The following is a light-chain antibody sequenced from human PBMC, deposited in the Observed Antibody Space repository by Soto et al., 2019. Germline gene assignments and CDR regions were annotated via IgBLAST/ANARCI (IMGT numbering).Light chain of an antibody. CDR1: QSISDS. CDR2: EAS. CDR3: QQYNGYWT. V-gene: IGKV1-5*03. Sequence: DIQMTQSPSTLSASVGDRVTITCRASQSISDSLAWYQQKPGKAPKLLIYEASNLKSGVPSRFSGSGSGTEYTITISSLQPDDFASYDCQQYNGYWTFGQGAKVEIK. J-gene: IGKJ1*01.